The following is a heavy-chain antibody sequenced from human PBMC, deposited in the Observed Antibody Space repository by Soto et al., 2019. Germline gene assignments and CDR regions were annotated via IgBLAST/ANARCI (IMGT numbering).Heavy chain of an antibody. CDR2: IYHSGST. CDR3: ARGPGP. Sequence: KTSETLSLTCAVSGGSISSGGYSWSWIRQPPGKGLEWIGYIYHSGSTYYNPSLKSRVTISVDRSKNQFSLKLSSVTAADTAVYYCARGPGPWGQGTLVTLSS. CDR1: GGSISSGGYS. J-gene: IGHJ5*02. V-gene: IGHV4-30-2*01.